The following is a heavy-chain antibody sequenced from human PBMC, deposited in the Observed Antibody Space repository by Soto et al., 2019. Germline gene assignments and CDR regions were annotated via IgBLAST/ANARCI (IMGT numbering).Heavy chain of an antibody. D-gene: IGHD1-26*01. J-gene: IGHJ4*02. V-gene: IGHV1-18*01. Sequence: GASVKVSCKASGYTFTSYAISWVRQAPGQGLEWMGWISAYNGNTDYAQKLQGRVTMTTDTSTRTADMELRSLRSDDTAGHYCAKDRIVESSLDNGFRGQGTLVTVSS. CDR2: ISAYNGNT. CDR1: GYTFTSYA. CDR3: AKDRIVESSLDNGF.